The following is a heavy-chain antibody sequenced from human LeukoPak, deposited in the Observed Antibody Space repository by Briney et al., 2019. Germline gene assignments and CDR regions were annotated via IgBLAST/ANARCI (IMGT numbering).Heavy chain of an antibody. J-gene: IGHJ4*02. D-gene: IGHD4-17*01. CDR1: GGSVSSGSYY. CDR2: IYYSGST. Sequence: SETLSLTCTVSGGSVSSGSYYWSWIRQPPGKGLEWIGYIYYSGSTNYNPSLKRRVTISVDTSKNHFSLKLSSVTAADTAVYYCARDSYGDYLFDYWGQGTLVTVSS. CDR3: ARDSYGDYLFDY. V-gene: IGHV4-61*01.